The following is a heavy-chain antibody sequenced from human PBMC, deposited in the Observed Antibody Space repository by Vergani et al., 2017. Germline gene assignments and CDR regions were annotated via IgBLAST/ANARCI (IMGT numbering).Heavy chain of an antibody. V-gene: IGHV4-61*01. J-gene: IGHJ4*02. CDR1: GGSVSSGSYY. CDR2: IYYSGST. Sequence: QVQLQESGPGLVKPSETLSLTCTVSGGSVSSGSYYWSWIRQPPGKGLEWIGYIYYSGSTNYNPSLKSRVTISVDTSKNQFSLKLSSVTAADTAVYYCARGGLLWFGELLHGFDYWGQGTLVTVSS. CDR3: ARGGLLWFGELLHGFDY. D-gene: IGHD3-10*01.